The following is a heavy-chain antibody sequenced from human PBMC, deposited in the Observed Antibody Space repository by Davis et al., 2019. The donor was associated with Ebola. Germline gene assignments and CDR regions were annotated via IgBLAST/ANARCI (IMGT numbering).Heavy chain of an antibody. Sequence: GGSLRLSCAASGFTVSSNYMSWVRQAPGKGLEWVSVIYSGGSTYYADSVKGRFTISRDNSKNTLYLQMNSLRAEDTAVYYCARDKRVTYYDFWSALPLFDYYGMDVWGQGTTVTVSS. CDR1: GFTVSSNY. CDR2: IYSGGST. V-gene: IGHV3-66*01. J-gene: IGHJ6*02. CDR3: ARDKRVTYYDFWSALPLFDYYGMDV. D-gene: IGHD3-3*01.